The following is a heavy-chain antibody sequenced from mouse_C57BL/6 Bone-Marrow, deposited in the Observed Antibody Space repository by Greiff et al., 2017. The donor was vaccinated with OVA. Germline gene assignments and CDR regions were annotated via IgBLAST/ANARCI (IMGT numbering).Heavy chain of an antibody. CDR3: AKRRSTWFAY. CDR2: IWRGGST. CDR1: GFSLTSYG. V-gene: IGHV2-5*01. J-gene: IGHJ3*01. Sequence: VMLVESGPGLVQPSQSLSITCPVSGFSLTSYGVHLFRQSPGKGLELLGVIWRGGSTDYNAAFMFRLSITKDNSKSQVFCKMNRLQADDTAIYYCAKRRSTWFAYWGQGTLVTVSA. D-gene: IGHD5-1*01.